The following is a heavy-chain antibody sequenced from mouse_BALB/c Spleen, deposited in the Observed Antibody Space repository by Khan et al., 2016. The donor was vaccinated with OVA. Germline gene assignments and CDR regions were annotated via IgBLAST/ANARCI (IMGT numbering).Heavy chain of an antibody. CDR3: ARSDYGSSPLYAMYY. Sequence: VQLQQSGAELARPGASVKMSCKASGYTFTSYTMHWVKQRPGQGLEWIGYINPSSGYTNYKQKFKDKATITADKSYSTAYMQLSSLTSEDSACYYCARSDYGSSPLYAMYYCCRGASVAISS. CDR2: INPSSGYT. V-gene: IGHV1-4*01. D-gene: IGHD1-1*01. J-gene: IGHJ4*01. CDR1: GYTFTSYT.